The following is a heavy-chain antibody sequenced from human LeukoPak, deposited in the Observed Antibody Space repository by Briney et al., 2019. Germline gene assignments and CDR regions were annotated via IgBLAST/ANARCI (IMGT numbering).Heavy chain of an antibody. CDR2: IYTSGST. CDR1: GDSISSYY. CDR3: ARVLWFGETFDAFDI. Sequence: SETLSLTCTVSGDSISSYYWSWIRQPAGKGLEWIGRIYTSGSTNYNPSLKSRVTMSVDTSKNQFSLKLSSVTAADTALYYCARVLWFGETFDAFDIWGQGTMVTVSS. D-gene: IGHD3-10*01. J-gene: IGHJ3*02. V-gene: IGHV4-4*07.